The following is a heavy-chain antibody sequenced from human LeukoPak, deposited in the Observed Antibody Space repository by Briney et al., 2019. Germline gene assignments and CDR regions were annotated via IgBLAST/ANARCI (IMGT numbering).Heavy chain of an antibody. V-gene: IGHV3-30-3*01. CDR1: GFTFSSYA. D-gene: IGHD6-19*01. CDR3: ASGGWGP. CDR2: ISYDGSNK. J-gene: IGHJ5*02. Sequence: GGSLRLSCAASGFTFSSYAMHWVRQAPGKGLEWVAVISYDGSNKYYADSVKGRFTISRDNSKNTLYLQMNSLRAEDTAVYYCASGGWGPWGQGTLVTVSS.